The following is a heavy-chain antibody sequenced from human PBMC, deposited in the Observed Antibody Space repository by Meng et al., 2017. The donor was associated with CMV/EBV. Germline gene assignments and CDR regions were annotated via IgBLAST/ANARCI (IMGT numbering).Heavy chain of an antibody. D-gene: IGHD6-19*01. CDR1: GGSISSRSYY. V-gene: IGHV4-39*07. Sequence: QLQLQESGPGLATPSETLSLTCTGSGGSISSRSYYWGWIRQPPGKGLEWIGSIYYSGSTYYNPSLKSRVTISVDTSKNQFSLKLSSVTAADTAVYYCARDSAVAGVVDYWGQGTLVTVSS. CDR2: IYYSGST. CDR3: ARDSAVAGVVDY. J-gene: IGHJ4*02.